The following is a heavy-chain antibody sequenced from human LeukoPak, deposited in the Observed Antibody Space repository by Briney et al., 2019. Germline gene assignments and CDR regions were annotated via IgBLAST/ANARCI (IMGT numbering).Heavy chain of an antibody. CDR2: ITRSSSYI. Sequence: GGSLRLSCAVSGFTLSNYSMNWVRQAPGKGLEWVSSITRSSSYIYYADSVKGRFTISRDNAKNSLYLQMNSLRAEDTAVYYCAGNLLRYFDWLPNWFDPWGQGTLVTVSS. J-gene: IGHJ5*02. CDR3: AGNLLRYFDWLPNWFDP. CDR1: GFTLSNYS. D-gene: IGHD3-9*01. V-gene: IGHV3-21*01.